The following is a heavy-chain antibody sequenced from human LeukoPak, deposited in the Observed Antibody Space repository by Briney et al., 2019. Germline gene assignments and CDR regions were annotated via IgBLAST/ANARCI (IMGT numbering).Heavy chain of an antibody. J-gene: IGHJ4*02. CDR1: GFTFTNAW. V-gene: IGHV3-15*01. CDR2: IKSETDGGTT. CDR3: AKYDTSVNFDY. Sequence: GGSLRLSCVASGFTFTNAWMSWVRQAPGKGLEWVGHIKSETDGGTTDYAAPVKGRFIISRDDAKQTPYLQMNSLKTDDTAVYYCAKYDTSVNFDYWGQGTLVTVSS. D-gene: IGHD3-22*01.